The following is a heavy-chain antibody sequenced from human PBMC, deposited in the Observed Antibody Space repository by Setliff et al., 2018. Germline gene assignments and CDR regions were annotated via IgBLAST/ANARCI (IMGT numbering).Heavy chain of an antibody. Sequence: SVKVSCKASGDTFSTYALSWVRQAPGQGLEWMGGIIPLLETAKYAQKFQGRVTITADKSTSTIYMELASLIYDDTAVYYCARAGDAATNRKGVFEFWGQGTLVTVSS. CDR1: GDTFSTYA. CDR3: ARAGDAATNRKGVFEF. D-gene: IGHD1-26*01. V-gene: IGHV1-69*06. CDR2: IIPLLETA. J-gene: IGHJ4*02.